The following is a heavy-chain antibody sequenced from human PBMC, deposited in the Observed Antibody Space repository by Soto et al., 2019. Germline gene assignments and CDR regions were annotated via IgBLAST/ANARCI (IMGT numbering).Heavy chain of an antibody. CDR1: GCSISSYY. D-gene: IGHD3-10*01. J-gene: IGHJ4*02. CDR3: ARFGDYIDY. Sequence: SSETLSLTCPVSGCSISSYYWSWIRQPPGKGLEWIGYIYYSGSTNYNPSLKSRVTISVDTSKNQFSLKLSSMTAADTAVYYCARFGDYIDYWGQGTLVTVSS. CDR2: IYYSGST. V-gene: IGHV4-59*08.